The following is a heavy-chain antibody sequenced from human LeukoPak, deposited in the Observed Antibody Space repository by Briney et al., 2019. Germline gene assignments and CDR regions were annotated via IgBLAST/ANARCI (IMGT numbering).Heavy chain of an antibody. CDR1: GFTFSSYS. CDR3: ARDPLTFGGVIVNHDAFDI. Sequence: PGGSLRLSCAASGFTFSSYSMNWVRQAPGKGLEWVSYISSSSSTIYYADSVKGRFTISRDNAKNSLYLQMNSLRAEDTAVYYCARDPLTFGGVIVNHDAFDIWGQGTMVTVSS. J-gene: IGHJ3*02. V-gene: IGHV3-48*04. CDR2: ISSSSSTI. D-gene: IGHD3-16*02.